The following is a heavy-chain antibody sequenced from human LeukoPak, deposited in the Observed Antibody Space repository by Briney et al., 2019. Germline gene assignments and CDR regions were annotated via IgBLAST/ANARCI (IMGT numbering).Heavy chain of an antibody. V-gene: IGHV3-30*18. CDR3: AKPRWSYGGSTYYFDY. D-gene: IGHD4-23*01. CDR1: GFTFSSYG. Sequence: PGGSLRLSCAASGFTFSSYGMHWVRQAPGKGLEWVAVISYDGSNKYYADSVKGRFTISRDNSKNTLYLQMNSLRAEDTAVYYCAKPRWSYGGSTYYFDYWGQGTLVTVSS. CDR2: ISYDGSNK. J-gene: IGHJ4*02.